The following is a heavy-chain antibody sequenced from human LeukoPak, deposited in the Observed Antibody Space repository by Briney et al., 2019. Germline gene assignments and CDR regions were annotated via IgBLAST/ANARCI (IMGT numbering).Heavy chain of an antibody. CDR1: GFMFSKAW. CDR2: IKENSVGGTT. Sequence: GGSLRLSCVASGFMFSKAWMSWVRQAPGKGLEWVGSIKENSVGGTTDYAAPVKGRFTISRDDSKNTLYLQMNSLKTEDTAVYYCTTDRYYYDRFSGYWGQGTLVTVSS. J-gene: IGHJ4*02. CDR3: TTDRYYYDRFSGY. D-gene: IGHD3-22*01. V-gene: IGHV3-15*01.